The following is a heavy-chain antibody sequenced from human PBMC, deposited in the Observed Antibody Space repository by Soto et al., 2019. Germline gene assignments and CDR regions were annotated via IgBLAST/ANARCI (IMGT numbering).Heavy chain of an antibody. CDR3: ASSYGSGYRAFDY. CDR1: GDTFNFYS. Sequence: QVQLVQAGGEVKRPGSSVKVSCKASGDTFNFYSINWVRPAPGLGLEWMGRVNPIVSMSNYAQKFQGRVTMTADTSTSTAYMELSSLRSEATAIYYCASSYGSGYRAFDYWGQGALVTVSS. J-gene: IGHJ4*02. CDR2: VNPIVSMS. V-gene: IGHV1-69*02. D-gene: IGHD3-10*01.